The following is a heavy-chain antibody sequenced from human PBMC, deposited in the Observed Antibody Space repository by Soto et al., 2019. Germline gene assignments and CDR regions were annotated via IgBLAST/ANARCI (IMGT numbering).Heavy chain of an antibody. V-gene: IGHV1-69*06. J-gene: IGHJ3*02. Sequence: QVQLEQSGAEVKKPGSSVKVSCKASGGTLSDHGVAWLRQAPGQGLEWMGGTIPVFNTAKYAQKIQGRVTVTADKFTNIAYMELSSLRSEDTVFYFCARGVYGSGNYYTGPSAFDIWGQGTMVIVSS. D-gene: IGHD3-10*01. CDR1: GGTLSDHG. CDR3: ARGVYGSGNYYTGPSAFDI. CDR2: TIPVFNTA.